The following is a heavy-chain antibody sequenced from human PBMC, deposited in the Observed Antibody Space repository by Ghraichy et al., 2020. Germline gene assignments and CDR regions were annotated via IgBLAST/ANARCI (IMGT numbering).Heavy chain of an antibody. CDR2: VYYSGST. D-gene: IGHD6-19*01. Sequence: SETLSLTCTVSGGSISGYYWSWIRQPQGKGLEWIGYVYYSGSTNYSPSLKTRVTISVDTSKNHFSLKLSSVTAADTAVYYCARHSSGWHFDYWGQGTVVSVSS. V-gene: IGHV4-59*08. CDR3: ARHSSGWHFDY. J-gene: IGHJ4*02. CDR1: GGSISGYY.